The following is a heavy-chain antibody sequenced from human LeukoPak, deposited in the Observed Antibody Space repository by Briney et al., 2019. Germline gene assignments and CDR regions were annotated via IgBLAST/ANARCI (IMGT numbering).Heavy chain of an antibody. V-gene: IGHV3-30-3*01. J-gene: IGHJ4*02. CDR2: VSYDGNNK. D-gene: IGHD2-21*02. CDR3: ARDQADCGGDCYLYYFDY. CDR1: RFTFNSYA. Sequence: GTSLRLSCVASRFTFNSYAMHWVRQAPGKGLEWVAVVSYDGNNKYYADSVKGRFTISRDNFKDTVYLQMNGLKSEDTAVYYCARDQADCGGDCYLYYFDYWGQGTPVTVSP.